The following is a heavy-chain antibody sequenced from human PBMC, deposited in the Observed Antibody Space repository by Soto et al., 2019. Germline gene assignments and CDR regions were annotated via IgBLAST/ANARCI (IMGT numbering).Heavy chain of an antibody. CDR3: ARDVCSGYSCYSFYS. D-gene: IGHD2-15*01. CDR1: GFTFSTYS. CDR2: ISRNSDYI. J-gene: IGHJ4*02. Sequence: GGSLRLSCAASGFTFSTYSMNWVRQAPGKGLDWVSSISRNSDYIYYTDSVKGRFTISRDNVQSSLYLQMSGLTAEDTDIYYCARDVCSGYSCYSFYSWGQGTLVTVSS. V-gene: IGHV3-21*06.